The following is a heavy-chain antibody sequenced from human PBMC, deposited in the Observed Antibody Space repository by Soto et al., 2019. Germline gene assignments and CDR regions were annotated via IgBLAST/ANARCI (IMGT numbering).Heavy chain of an antibody. J-gene: IGHJ4*02. D-gene: IGHD2-15*01. CDR1: GVSFSDYY. V-gene: IGHV4-34*01. CDR2: INHSGST. CDR3: ASTRYCSGGSCRPIDY. Sequence: PSETLSLTCAVYGVSFSDYYWSWIRQPPGKGLEWIGEINHSGSTNYNPSLKSRVTISVDTSKNQFSLKLSSVTAADTAVYYCASTRYCSGGSCRPIDYWGQGTLVTVSS.